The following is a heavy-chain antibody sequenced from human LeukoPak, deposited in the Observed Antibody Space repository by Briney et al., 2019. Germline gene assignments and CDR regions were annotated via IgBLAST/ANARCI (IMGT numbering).Heavy chain of an antibody. J-gene: IGHJ4*02. Sequence: SETLSLTCTVSGDSFSSVTDYWAWIRQPPGKGLEWIVSGDYSGGTYYNPSLESRVAISADMSKNQFSLKLTSVTGADTAVYYCAGERGEEYSSGWYKRNYFDNWGQGIRVTVSS. V-gene: IGHV4-39*07. D-gene: IGHD6-19*01. CDR3: AGERGEEYSSGWYKRNYFDN. CDR1: GDSFSSVTDY. CDR2: GDYSGGT.